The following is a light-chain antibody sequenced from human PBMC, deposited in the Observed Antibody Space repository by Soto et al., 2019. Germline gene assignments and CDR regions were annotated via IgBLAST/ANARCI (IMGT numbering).Light chain of an antibody. V-gene: IGLV2-23*01. Sequence: QSAPTQPASVSGSPGQSITIPCSGTASDVRTHKPVSWYQQHPGKAPKLIIYEGTKRPSGVSDRFSASESGNTASLTISGLQTEDEAHYYCCSYAGTWVFGGGTKLTVL. CDR3: CSYAGTWV. CDR1: ASDVRTHKP. J-gene: IGLJ3*02. CDR2: EGT.